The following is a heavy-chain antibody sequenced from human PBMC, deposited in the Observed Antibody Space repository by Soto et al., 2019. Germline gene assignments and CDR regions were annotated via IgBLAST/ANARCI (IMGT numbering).Heavy chain of an antibody. D-gene: IGHD6-13*01. CDR1: GFTFSSYA. V-gene: IGHV3-30-3*01. J-gene: IGHJ6*02. CDR3: ARDQRQLYYYYGMDV. CDR2: ISYDGSNK. Sequence: LRLSCAASGFTFSSYAMHWVRQAPGKRLEWVAVISYDGSNKYYADSVKGRFTISRDNSKNTLYLQMNSLRAEDTAVYYCARDQRQLYYYYGMDVWGQGTTVTVSS.